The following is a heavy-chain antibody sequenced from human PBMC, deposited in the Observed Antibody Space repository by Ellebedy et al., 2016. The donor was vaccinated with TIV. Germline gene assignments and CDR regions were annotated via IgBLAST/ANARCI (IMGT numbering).Heavy chain of an antibody. D-gene: IGHD2-2*01. CDR2: ISAYNGNT. Sequence: AASVKVSCKASGYTFTNYGISWVRQAPGQGLEWMGWISAYNGNTDYAQKLQGRVTMTRDTSTTTVYMELRSLRSEDTAVYYCARDLSVGTRNYYFGMDVWGQGTTVTVSS. CDR3: ARDLSVGTRNYYFGMDV. J-gene: IGHJ6*02. CDR1: GYTFTNYG. V-gene: IGHV1-18*04.